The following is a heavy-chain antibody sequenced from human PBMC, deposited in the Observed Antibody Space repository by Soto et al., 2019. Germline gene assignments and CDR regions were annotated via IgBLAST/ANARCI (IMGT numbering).Heavy chain of an antibody. D-gene: IGHD6-13*01. CDR3: ARDVAWRAAAGPTGGMDV. J-gene: IGHJ6*02. Sequence: GGSLRLSCAASGFTFSSYGMHWVRQAPGKGLEWVAVIWYDGSNKYYADPVKGRFTISRDNSKNTLYLQMNSLRAEDTAVYYSARDVAWRAAAGPTGGMDVWGQGTTVTVSS. CDR2: IWYDGSNK. CDR1: GFTFSSYG. V-gene: IGHV3-33*01.